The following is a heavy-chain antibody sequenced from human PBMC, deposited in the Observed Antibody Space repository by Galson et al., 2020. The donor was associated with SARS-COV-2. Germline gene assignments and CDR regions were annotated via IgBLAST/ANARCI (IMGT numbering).Heavy chain of an antibody. J-gene: IGHJ4*02. CDR2: IYTSGST. D-gene: IGHD6-19*01. CDR3: AYGVVAGTGY. Sequence: SQTLSLTCTVSGGSISSGSYYRSWIRQPAGTGLEWIGRIYTSGSTNYNPSLQSRVTISIDTSKNQFSLELTSVTAADTAVYFCAYGVVAGTGYWGQGILVTVSS. CDR1: GGSISSGSYY. V-gene: IGHV4-61*02.